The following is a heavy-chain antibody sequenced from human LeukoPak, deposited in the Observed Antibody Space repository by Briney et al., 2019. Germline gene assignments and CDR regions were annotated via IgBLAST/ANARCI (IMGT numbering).Heavy chain of an antibody. CDR3: ANTMYSSAWSPFDY. CDR2: IQYDGSKR. J-gene: IGHJ4*02. Sequence: GGSLRLSCVASTLTFSSYGMHWVRQAPGKGLEWVAFIQYDGSKRYYADSVKGRFTISRDNSKNTLYLQMNNLRPEDTALYYCANTMYSSAWSPFDYWGRGTLVTVSS. V-gene: IGHV3-30*02. CDR1: TLTFSSYG. D-gene: IGHD6-19*01.